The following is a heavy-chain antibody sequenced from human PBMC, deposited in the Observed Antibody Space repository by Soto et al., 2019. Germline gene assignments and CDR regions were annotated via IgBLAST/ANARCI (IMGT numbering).Heavy chain of an antibody. Sequence: KTSETLSLTCAVYGGSFSGYYWSWIRQPPGKGLEWIGEINHSGSTNYNPSLKSRVTISVDTSKNQFSLKLSPVTAADTAVYYCARSPDSSKINWFDPWGQGTLITVS. CDR2: INHSGST. V-gene: IGHV4-34*01. J-gene: IGHJ5*02. CDR1: GGSFSGYY. CDR3: ARSPDSSKINWFDP. D-gene: IGHD6-13*01.